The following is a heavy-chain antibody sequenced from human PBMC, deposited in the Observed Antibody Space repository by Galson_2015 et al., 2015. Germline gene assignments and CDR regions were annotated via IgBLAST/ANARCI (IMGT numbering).Heavy chain of an antibody. CDR1: GFTVSSYA. J-gene: IGHJ6*02. CDR3: ARDHYDSSGYHRTYGMDV. D-gene: IGHD3-22*01. Sequence: SCAASGFTVSSYAMHWVRQAPGKGLEWVAVISYDGSNKYYADSVKGRFTISRDNSKNTLYLQMNSLRAEDTAVYYCARDHYDSSGYHRTYGMDVWGQGTTVTVSS. CDR2: ISYDGSNK. V-gene: IGHV3-30-3*01.